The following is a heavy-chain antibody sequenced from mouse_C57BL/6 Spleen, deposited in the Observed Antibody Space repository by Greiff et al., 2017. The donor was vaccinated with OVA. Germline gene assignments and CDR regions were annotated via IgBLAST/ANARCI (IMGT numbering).Heavy chain of an antibody. CDR2: IDPEDGET. CDR3: AIYYGNRYAMDY. J-gene: IGHJ4*01. V-gene: IGHV14-2*01. Sequence: EVKLMESGAELVKPGASVKLSCTASGFNIKDYYMHWVKQRPEQGLEWIGRIDPEDGETKYAPKFQGKATITADTSSNTAYLQLSSLTSEDTAVYDCAIYYGNRYAMDYWGQGTSVTVSA. D-gene: IGHD2-1*01. CDR1: GFNIKDYY.